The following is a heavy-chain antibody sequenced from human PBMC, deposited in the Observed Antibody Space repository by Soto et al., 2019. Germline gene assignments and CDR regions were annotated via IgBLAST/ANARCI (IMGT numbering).Heavy chain of an antibody. CDR3: AGVTWLRGMDV. CDR1: GDSVSGNSGA. J-gene: IGHJ6*02. D-gene: IGHD3-10*01. Sequence: SRTLSLTCVISGDSVSGNSGAWSCISHSPSRCLEWLGRTYYRSRWSFDYALSVKSRLTIDPDTSKNQFSLHLDSLTPEDTAVYYCAGVTWLRGMDVWGQGTPVTVSS. V-gene: IGHV6-1*01. CDR2: TYYRSRWSF.